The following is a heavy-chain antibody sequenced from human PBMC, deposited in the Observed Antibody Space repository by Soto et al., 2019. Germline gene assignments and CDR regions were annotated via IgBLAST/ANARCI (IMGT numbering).Heavy chain of an antibody. CDR2: INHSGST. D-gene: IGHD4-17*01. J-gene: IGHJ6*02. CDR1: GGSFSGYY. CDR3: ARLNYGDYLFYYYGMDV. Sequence: SETLSLTCAVYGGSFSGYYWSWIRQPPGKGLEWIGEINHSGSTNYNPSLKSRVTISVDTSKNQFSLKLSSVTAADTAVYYCARLNYGDYLFYYYGMDVWGQGTTVTVSS. V-gene: IGHV4-34*01.